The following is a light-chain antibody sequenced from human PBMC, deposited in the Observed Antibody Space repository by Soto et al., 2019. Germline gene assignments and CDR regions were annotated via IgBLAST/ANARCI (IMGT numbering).Light chain of an antibody. J-gene: IGKJ4*02. CDR2: AAS. V-gene: IGKV1-5*01. Sequence: DIPMTQSPSRLSASVGDRVTITCRASQSIGYWLAWYQRKPGKAPNLLIYAASTLETGVPSRFSGSGYGTEFTLTIASLQPDDSASYYCQQYNSFSKTFGRGTKVEIK. CDR3: QQYNSFSKT. CDR1: QSIGYW.